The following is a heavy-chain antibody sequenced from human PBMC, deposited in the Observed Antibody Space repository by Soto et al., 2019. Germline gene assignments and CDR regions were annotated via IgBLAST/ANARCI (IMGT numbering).Heavy chain of an antibody. CDR1: GFTVSSNY. J-gene: IGHJ4*02. V-gene: IGHV3-66*01. D-gene: IGHD1-26*01. CDR3: AKDKFVGATNTPDY. CDR2: IYSGGST. Sequence: TGGSLRLSCAASGFTVSSNYMSWVRQAPGKGLEWVSVIYSGGSTYYADSVKGRFTISRDNSKNTLYLQMNSLRADHTAVYYCAKDKFVGATNTPDYCGQGTLVTVSS.